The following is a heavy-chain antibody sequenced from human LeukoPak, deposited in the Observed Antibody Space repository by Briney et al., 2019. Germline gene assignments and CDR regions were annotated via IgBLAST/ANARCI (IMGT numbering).Heavy chain of an antibody. CDR1: GYSISSGYY. J-gene: IGHJ4*02. CDR3: ASYEIAAAGMFLYYFDY. V-gene: IGHV4-38-2*02. D-gene: IGHD6-13*01. Sequence: SETLSLTCTVSGYSISSGYYWGWIRQPPGKGLEWIGSIYHSGSTYYNPSLKSRVTISVDTSRNQFSLKLSSVTAADTAVYYCASYEIAAAGMFLYYFDYWGQGTLVTVSS. CDR2: IYHSGST.